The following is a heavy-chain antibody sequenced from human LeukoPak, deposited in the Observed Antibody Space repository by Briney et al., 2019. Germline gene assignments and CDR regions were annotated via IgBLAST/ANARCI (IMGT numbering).Heavy chain of an antibody. V-gene: IGHV4-38-2*01. CDR3: ARLRISVVVVAATYIFDY. D-gene: IGHD2-15*01. Sequence: SETLSLACAVSGYSISSGYYWGWIRQPPGKGLEWIGSIYHSGSTYYNPSLKSRVTISVDTSKNQFSLKLSSVTAADTAVYYCARLRISVVVVAATYIFDYWGQGTLVTVSS. J-gene: IGHJ4*02. CDR2: IYHSGST. CDR1: GYSISSGYY.